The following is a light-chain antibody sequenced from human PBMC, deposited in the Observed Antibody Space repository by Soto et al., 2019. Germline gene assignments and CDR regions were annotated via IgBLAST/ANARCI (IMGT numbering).Light chain of an antibody. J-gene: IGLJ1*01. CDR3: CSYAGRYTYV. CDR1: SSDVGGYTY. V-gene: IGLV2-11*01. Sequence: QLVLTQPRSVSGSPGQSVSISCTGTSSDVGGYTYVSWYQQHPGKAPKVMIYDVSKRPSGVPDRFSGSKSGNTASLTISGLQSEDEADYYCCSYAGRYTYVFGTGTKLTVL. CDR2: DVS.